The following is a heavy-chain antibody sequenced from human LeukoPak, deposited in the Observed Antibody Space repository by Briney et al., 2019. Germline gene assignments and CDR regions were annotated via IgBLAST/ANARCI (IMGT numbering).Heavy chain of an antibody. Sequence: ASVKVSCKASGYTFTSYGISWVRQAPGQGLEWMGWISGYNGNTNYAQKVQGRVNMTTDTSTSTAYMELRSLRSDDTAVYYCARAPRGYSYGYPEFWGQGSLVTVSS. J-gene: IGHJ4*02. CDR2: ISGYNGNT. D-gene: IGHD5-18*01. V-gene: IGHV1-18*04. CDR3: ARAPRGYSYGYPEF. CDR1: GYTFTSYG.